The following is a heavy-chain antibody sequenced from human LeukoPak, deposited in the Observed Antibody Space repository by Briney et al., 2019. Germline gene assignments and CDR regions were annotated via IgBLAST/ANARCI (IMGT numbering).Heavy chain of an antibody. CDR2: ISAYNGNT. D-gene: IGHD3-3*01. Sequence: ASVKVSCKASGYTFTSYGISWVRQAPGHGLEWMGWISAYNGNTNYAQKLQGRVTMTTDTSTSTAYMELRSLRSDDTAVYYCARDYSAASNFWSGYRRPYFDYWGQGTLVTVSS. V-gene: IGHV1-18*01. CDR3: ARDYSAASNFWSGYRRPYFDY. J-gene: IGHJ4*02. CDR1: GYTFTSYG.